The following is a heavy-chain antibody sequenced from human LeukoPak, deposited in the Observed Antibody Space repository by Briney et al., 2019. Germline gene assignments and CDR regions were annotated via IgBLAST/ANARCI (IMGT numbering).Heavy chain of an antibody. D-gene: IGHD5-12*01. J-gene: IGHJ4*02. Sequence: SETLSLTCTVSGGSISSGGYYWSWIRQHPGKGLEWIGYIYYSGSTNYNPSLKSRVTISIDTSKNQFSLKLSSVTAADTAVYYCARTHSGYDDYWGQGTLVTVSS. CDR3: ARTHSGYDDY. CDR2: IYYSGST. V-gene: IGHV4-61*08. CDR1: GGSISSGGYY.